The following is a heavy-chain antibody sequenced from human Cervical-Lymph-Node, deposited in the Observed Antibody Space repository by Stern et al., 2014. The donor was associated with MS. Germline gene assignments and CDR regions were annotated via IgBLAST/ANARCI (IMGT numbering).Heavy chain of an antibody. J-gene: IGHJ4*02. Sequence: EVQLVESGGGLVQPGGSLRLSCAASGFTFSIYNMNWVRQAPGKGLEWVSSISSRSRTNYADSVRGRFTISRDNAKNSLFRQMNSLRAEDTAIYYGARDLRLDYWGQGILVTVSS. CDR1: GFTFSIYN. CDR2: ISSRSRT. CDR3: ARDLRLDY. D-gene: IGHD6-19*01. V-gene: IGHV3-21*01.